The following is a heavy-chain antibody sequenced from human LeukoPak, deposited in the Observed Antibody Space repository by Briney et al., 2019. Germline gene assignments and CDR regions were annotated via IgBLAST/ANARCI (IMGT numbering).Heavy chain of an antibody. J-gene: IGHJ5*02. Sequence: GGSLRLSCAASGLTFSSNAMSWVRQAPGKGLEWVSAISGSGGSTYYADSVKGRFTISRDNSKNTLYLQMNSLRAEDTAVYYCAKVSSHFTNWSDPWGQGTLVTVSS. CDR2: ISGSGGST. CDR1: GLTFSSNA. V-gene: IGHV3-23*01. D-gene: IGHD6-13*01. CDR3: AKVSSHFTNWSDP.